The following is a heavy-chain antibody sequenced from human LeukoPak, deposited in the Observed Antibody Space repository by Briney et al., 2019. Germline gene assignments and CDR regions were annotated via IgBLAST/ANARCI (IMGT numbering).Heavy chain of an antibody. CDR2: ISYDGSNK. J-gene: IGHJ6*02. Sequence: GGSLRLSCAASGFTFSSYAMHWVRQAPGKGLGWVAVISYDGSNKYYADSVKGRFTISRDNSKNTLYLQMNSLRAEDTAVYYCARSNRGYCSSTSCFEVYYYYGMDVWGQGTTVTVSS. CDR1: GFTFSSYA. V-gene: IGHV3-30-3*01. D-gene: IGHD2-2*01. CDR3: ARSNRGYCSSTSCFEVYYYYGMDV.